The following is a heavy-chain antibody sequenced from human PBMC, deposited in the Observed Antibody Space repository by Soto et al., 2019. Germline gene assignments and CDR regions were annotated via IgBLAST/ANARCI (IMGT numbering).Heavy chain of an antibody. D-gene: IGHD4-17*01. Sequence: QITLKESGPTLVKPTQPLTLTCTLSGFSLSTSGVGVGWIRQPPGKALEWLALVYWDDDKRYSPSLKSRLTITTDTPKNQVDLRMANMDPVDTATYYCARHMTTVGYFDYWGQGTLVTVSS. CDR3: ARHMTTVGYFDY. J-gene: IGHJ4*02. CDR1: GFSLSTSGVG. CDR2: VYWDDDK. V-gene: IGHV2-5*02.